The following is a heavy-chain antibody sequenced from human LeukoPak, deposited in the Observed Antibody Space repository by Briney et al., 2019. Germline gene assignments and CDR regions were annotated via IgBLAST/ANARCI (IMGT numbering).Heavy chain of an antibody. CDR2: ISSTRTTI. CDR3: ARGPLWFGEDAFDI. V-gene: IGHV3-48*01. Sequence: LSGGSLRLSCTASGFTFSSYSMNWVRQAPGKGLEWVSNISSTRTTIYYADSVKGRFTISRDNAKNSLYLQMNSLRAEDTAVYYCARGPLWFGEDAFDIWGQGTMVTVSS. CDR1: GFTFSSYS. D-gene: IGHD3-10*01. J-gene: IGHJ3*02.